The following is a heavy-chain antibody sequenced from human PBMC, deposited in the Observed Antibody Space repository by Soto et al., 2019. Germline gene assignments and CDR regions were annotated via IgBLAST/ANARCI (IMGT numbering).Heavy chain of an antibody. CDR3: ARGRGQRIRREKSYYMDV. CDR1: GYTFTSYD. CDR2: MNPNSGNT. D-gene: IGHD3-10*01. V-gene: IGHV1-8*01. J-gene: IGHJ6*03. Sequence: GASVKVSCKASGYTFTSYDINWVRQATGQGLGWMGWMNPNSGNTGYAQKFQGRVTMTRNTSISTAYMEMSSLRSEDTALFYFARGRGQRIRREKSYYMDVWGKGTTVTVSS.